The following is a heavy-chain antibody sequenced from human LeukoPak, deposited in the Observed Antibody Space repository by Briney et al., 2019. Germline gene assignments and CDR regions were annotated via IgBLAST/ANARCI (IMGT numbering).Heavy chain of an antibody. J-gene: IGHJ5*02. CDR3: ARQGVRGQSSRYNWFDP. V-gene: IGHV4-4*09. CDR2: IYTSGST. CDR1: GGSISSYY. Sequence: PSEPLSLTCTVSGGSISSYYWSWIRQPPGKGLEWIGYIYTSGSTNYNPSLKSRVTISVDTSKDQFSLKLSSVTAADTAVYYCARQGVRGQSSRYNWFDPWGQGTLVTVSS. D-gene: IGHD2-2*01.